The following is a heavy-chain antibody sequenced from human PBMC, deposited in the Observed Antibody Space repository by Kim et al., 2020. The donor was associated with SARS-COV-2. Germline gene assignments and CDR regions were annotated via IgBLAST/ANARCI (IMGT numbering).Heavy chain of an antibody. Sequence: IYRPSFQGQVTISADKSIDTAYLQWSSLTASDTAVYYCARLSSTSWFNSWGQGTLVTVSS. V-gene: IGHV5-51*01. J-gene: IGHJ5*01. CDR3: ARLSSTSWFNS. D-gene: IGHD2-2*01.